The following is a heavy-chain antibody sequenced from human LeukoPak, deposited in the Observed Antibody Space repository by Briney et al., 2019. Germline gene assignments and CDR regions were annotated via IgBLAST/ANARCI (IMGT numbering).Heavy chain of an antibody. Sequence: GGSLRLSCAASGFTFGSNWMHWVRQTPGKGLVWVSRINSDGSSTNNADSALGRFTISRDNAKNTLYLQMNSLRAEDTAVYYCARSRSGAFDIWGQGTMVTVSS. CDR2: INSDGSST. V-gene: IGHV3-74*01. CDR3: ARSRSGAFDI. J-gene: IGHJ3*02. CDR1: GFTFGSNW.